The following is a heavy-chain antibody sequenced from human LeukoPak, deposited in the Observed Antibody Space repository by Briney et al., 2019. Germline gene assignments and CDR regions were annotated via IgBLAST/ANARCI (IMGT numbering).Heavy chain of an antibody. Sequence: SETLSLTCTVSGGSISSSSYYWSWIRQPPGKGLEWIGEINHSGSTNYNPSLKSRVTISVDTSKNQFSLKLSSVTAADTAVYYCARGSSGYDYVGNVRYFDYWGQGTLVTVSS. CDR1: GGSISSSSYY. CDR3: ARGSSGYDYVGNVRYFDY. V-gene: IGHV4-39*07. CDR2: INHSGST. J-gene: IGHJ4*02. D-gene: IGHD5-12*01.